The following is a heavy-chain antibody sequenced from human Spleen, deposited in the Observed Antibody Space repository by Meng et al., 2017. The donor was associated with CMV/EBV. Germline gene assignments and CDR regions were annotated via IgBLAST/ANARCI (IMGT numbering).Heavy chain of an antibody. Sequence: SGFTVSSFAMHWVRQAPGKGLEWEAVISFDGRLKYYADSVRGRFTISRDDSKNTLSLQMNSLRTEDTAVYYCAKGSSAFGESTTSNYWGQGTLVTVSS. CDR2: ISFDGRLK. V-gene: IGHV3-30*18. CDR3: AKGSSAFGESTTSNY. J-gene: IGHJ4*02. CDR1: GFTVSSFA. D-gene: IGHD3-10*01.